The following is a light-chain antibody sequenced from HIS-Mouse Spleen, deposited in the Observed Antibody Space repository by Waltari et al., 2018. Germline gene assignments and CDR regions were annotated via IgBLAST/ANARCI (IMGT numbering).Light chain of an antibody. V-gene: IGLV2-11*01. Sequence: QSALTQPRSVSGYPGQSVTISCTGTSSDVGVYNYVSWYQQHPGKAPKLMIYDVSKRPSGVPDRFSGSKSGNTASLTISGLQAEDEADYYCCSYAGSYTYVFGTGTKVTVL. CDR3: CSYAGSYTYV. J-gene: IGLJ1*01. CDR1: SSDVGVYNY. CDR2: DVS.